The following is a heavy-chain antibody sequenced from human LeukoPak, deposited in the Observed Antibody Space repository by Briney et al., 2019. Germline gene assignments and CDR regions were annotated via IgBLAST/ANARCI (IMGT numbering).Heavy chain of an antibody. CDR2: ISPSGGST. Sequence: ASVKVSCKAFGYTFTSNYMHWVRQAPGQGPEWMGVISPSGGSTTYAQKFQGRVTMTRDTSTSTVYMELSSLRSEDTAVYYCAISYGSGSHFDYWGQGTLVTVSS. J-gene: IGHJ4*02. CDR3: AISYGSGSHFDY. D-gene: IGHD3-10*01. V-gene: IGHV1-46*01. CDR1: GYTFTSNY.